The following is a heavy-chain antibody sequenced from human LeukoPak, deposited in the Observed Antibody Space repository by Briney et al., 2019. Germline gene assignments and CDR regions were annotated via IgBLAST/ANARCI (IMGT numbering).Heavy chain of an antibody. CDR3: AKSWVGPLDY. J-gene: IGHJ4*02. V-gene: IGHV3-23*01. CDR1: GFTFSRYS. CDR2: ISGSGGST. Sequence: PGGSLSLSCAAYGFTFSRYSMNWVRQAPGKGLEWVSAISGSGGSTYYADSVKGRFTISRDDSKNTLYLQMNSLRVEDTAVYYCAKSWVGPLDYWGQGTLVTVSS. D-gene: IGHD6-13*01.